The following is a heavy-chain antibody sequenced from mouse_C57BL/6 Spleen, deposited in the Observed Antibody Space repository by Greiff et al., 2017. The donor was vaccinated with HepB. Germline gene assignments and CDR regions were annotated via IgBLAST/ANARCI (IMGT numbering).Heavy chain of an antibody. Sequence: VQLQQPGAELVRPGSSVKLSCKASGYTFTSYWMHWVKQRPIQGLEWIGNIDPSDSETHYNQKFKDKATLTVDKSSSTAYMQLSSLTSEDSAVYYCARITTVKGNYFDYWGQGTTLTVSS. J-gene: IGHJ2*01. D-gene: IGHD1-1*01. CDR1: GYTFTSYW. V-gene: IGHV1-52*01. CDR2: IDPSDSET. CDR3: ARITTVKGNYFDY.